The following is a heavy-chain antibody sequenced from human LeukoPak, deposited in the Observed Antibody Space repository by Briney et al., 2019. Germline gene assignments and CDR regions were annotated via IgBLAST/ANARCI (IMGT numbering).Heavy chain of an antibody. CDR1: GFTFSSYG. J-gene: IGHJ4*02. CDR3: AKDTCSGGSCYYTTDY. CDR2: IRYDGSNK. D-gene: IGHD2-15*01. V-gene: IGHV3-30*02. Sequence: PGGSLRLSCAASGFTFSSYGMHWVRQAPGKGLEWVAFIRYDGSNKNYADSVKGRFTISRDNSKNTLYLQMNSLRAEDTAVYYCAKDTCSGGSCYYTTDYWGQGTLVTVSS.